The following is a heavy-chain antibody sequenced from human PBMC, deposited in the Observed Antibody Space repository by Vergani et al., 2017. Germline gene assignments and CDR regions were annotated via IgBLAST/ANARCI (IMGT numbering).Heavy chain of an antibody. CDR2: IYSGGSST. CDR1: GFTFSSYA. D-gene: IGHD3-3*01. J-gene: IGHJ4*02. CDR3: AKLGADNTIFGVAPRYYFDY. V-gene: IGHV3-23*03. Sequence: EVPLLESGGVLVQPGGSLRLSCAASGFTFSSYALSWVRQAPGKGLEWVSVIYSGGSSTYYADSVKGRFTISRDNSKNTLYLQMNSLRAEDTAVYYCAKLGADNTIFGVAPRYYFDYWGQGPLVTVSS.